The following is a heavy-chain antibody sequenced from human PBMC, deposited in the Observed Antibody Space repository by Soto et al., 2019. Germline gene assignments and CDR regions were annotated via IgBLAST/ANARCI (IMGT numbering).Heavy chain of an antibody. Sequence: QVQLVQSGAEEKKPGASVKVSCKASGYTFSSYAMDWVRQAPGQRLEWMGWINAGNGNTKYSQKFQGRVTISRDTSASTAYMELSSLRSEDTAVYYCVRDLGWLQFDYWGQGTLVTVSS. J-gene: IGHJ4*02. V-gene: IGHV1-3*05. CDR2: INAGNGNT. CDR3: VRDLGWLQFDY. D-gene: IGHD5-12*01. CDR1: GYTFSSYA.